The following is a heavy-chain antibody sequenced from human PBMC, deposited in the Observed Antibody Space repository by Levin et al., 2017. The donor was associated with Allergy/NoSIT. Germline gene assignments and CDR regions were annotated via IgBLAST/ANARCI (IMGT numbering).Heavy chain of an antibody. J-gene: IGHJ6*02. CDR1: GFTFGDSS. D-gene: IGHD2-2*01. Sequence: PGESLKISCTPSGFTFGDSSMTWFRQAPGKGLEWVGFIRSKGYGGTTEIAASVKGRFTISRDDSKSIAYLQMNSLKTEDTAVYYCTRGPDIYYYNGMDVWGQGTTVTVSS. V-gene: IGHV3-49*03. CDR2: IRSKGYGGTT. CDR3: TRGPDIYYYNGMDV.